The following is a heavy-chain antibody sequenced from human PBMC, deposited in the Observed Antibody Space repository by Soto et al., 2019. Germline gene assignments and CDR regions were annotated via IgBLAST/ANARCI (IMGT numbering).Heavy chain of an antibody. CDR1: GFRFQTYW. D-gene: IGHD6-19*01. CDR3: ERDGSDWSAY. CDR2: IRHDGREQ. Sequence: EALLVESGGGLVQPGGSLRLSCVGSGFRFQTYWMSWLRQTPGRGLEWVANIRHDGREQHYVDSVRGRITISRDNAKNSRYLQLNSRRADDTAVYYCERDGSDWSAYWGQGTLVTVSS. V-gene: IGHV3-7*03. J-gene: IGHJ4*02.